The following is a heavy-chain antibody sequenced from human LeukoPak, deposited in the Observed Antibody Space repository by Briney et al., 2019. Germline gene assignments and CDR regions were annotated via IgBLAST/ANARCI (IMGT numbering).Heavy chain of an antibody. Sequence: PGGSLRLSCAASGFTFSGSAMHWVRQASGKGLEWVGRIRSKANSYATAYAASVKGRFTISRDDSKNTAYLQMNSLKTEDTAVYYCTRPGQELRPGHYYYYMDVWGKGTTVTVSS. CDR1: GFTFSGSA. J-gene: IGHJ6*03. CDR3: TRPGQELRPGHYYYYMDV. CDR2: IRSKANSYAT. V-gene: IGHV3-73*01. D-gene: IGHD1-26*01.